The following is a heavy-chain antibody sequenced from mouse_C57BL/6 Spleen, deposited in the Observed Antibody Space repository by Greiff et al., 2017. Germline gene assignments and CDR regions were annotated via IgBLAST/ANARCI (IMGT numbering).Heavy chain of an antibody. CDR3: TGGGHGSPFAY. Sequence: EVKLVESGGGLVQPGGSMKLSCVASGFTFSNYWMNWVRQSPEKGLEWVAQIRLKSDNYATHYAESVKGRFTISRDDSKSSVYLQMNNLRAEDTGIYYCTGGGHGSPFAYWGQGTLVTVSA. CDR1: GFTFSNYW. V-gene: IGHV6-3*01. CDR2: IRLKSDNYAT. J-gene: IGHJ3*01. D-gene: IGHD1-1*01.